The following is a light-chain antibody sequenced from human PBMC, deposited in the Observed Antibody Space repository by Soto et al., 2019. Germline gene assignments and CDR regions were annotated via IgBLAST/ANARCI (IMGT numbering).Light chain of an antibody. Sequence: QTVVTQEPSLTVSPGGTVTLTCDSDTGPVTSSHYPTWFQQKPGQAPRALIYSTTNTHSWTPARFSGSLLGGKAALTLSGVQPEDEADYYCLLYSAGAQPVFGGGTKLTVL. CDR3: LLYSAGAQPV. J-gene: IGLJ3*02. V-gene: IGLV7-43*01. CDR2: STT. CDR1: TGPVTSSHY.